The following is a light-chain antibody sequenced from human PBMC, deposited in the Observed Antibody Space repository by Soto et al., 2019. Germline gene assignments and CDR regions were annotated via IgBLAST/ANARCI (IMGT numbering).Light chain of an antibody. CDR1: SSDVGSYNR. CDR2: EVS. CDR3: SSYTSSSTFV. Sequence: QSVLTQPPSVSGSPGQSVTLSCTGTSSDVGSYNRVSWYQQPPGTAPKLMIYEVSNRPSGVPDRFSGSKSGNTASLTISGLQAEDEADYYCSSYTSSSTFVFGTGTKLTVL. J-gene: IGLJ1*01. V-gene: IGLV2-18*02.